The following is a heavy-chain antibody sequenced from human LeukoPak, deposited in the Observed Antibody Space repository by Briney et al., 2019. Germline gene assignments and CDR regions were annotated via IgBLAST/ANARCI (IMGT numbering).Heavy chain of an antibody. CDR3: ARASNYAFDY. J-gene: IGHJ4*02. CDR1: GFTFSSYW. V-gene: IGHV3-7*01. D-gene: IGHD4-11*01. CDR2: IKQGGSEK. Sequence: PGGSLRLSCVASGFTFSSYWMSWVRQAPGKGLEWVANIKQGGSEKYYVDSVKGRFTISRDNAKNSLYLRMNSLRAEDTAVYYCARASNYAFDYWGQGTLVTVSS.